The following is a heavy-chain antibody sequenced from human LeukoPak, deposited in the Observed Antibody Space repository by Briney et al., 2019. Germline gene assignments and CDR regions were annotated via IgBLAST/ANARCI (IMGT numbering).Heavy chain of an antibody. CDR3: AKDSSYYLDSSGFDY. D-gene: IGHD3-22*01. CDR2: ISSSSSYI. V-gene: IGHV3-21*01. Sequence: GGSLRLSCAASGFTFSSYSMNWVRQAPGKGLEWVSSISSSSSYIYYADSVKGRFTISRDNAKNSLHLQMNSLRAEDTAVYYCAKDSSYYLDSSGFDYWGPGTLVTVSS. J-gene: IGHJ4*02. CDR1: GFTFSSYS.